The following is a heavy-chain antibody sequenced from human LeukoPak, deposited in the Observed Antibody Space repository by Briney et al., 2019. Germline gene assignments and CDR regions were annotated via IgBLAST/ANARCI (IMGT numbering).Heavy chain of an antibody. D-gene: IGHD3-16*02. CDR1: GFTVSSNY. CDR3: ARGYYDYVWGSYRASYFDY. J-gene: IGHJ4*02. Sequence: PRGSLRLSCAASGFTVSSNYMNWVRQAPGKGLEWVSYISSSSSTIYYADSVKGRFTISRDNAKNSLYLQMNSLRAEDTAVYYCARGYYDYVWGSYRASYFDYWGQGTLVTVSS. V-gene: IGHV3-48*01. CDR2: ISSSSSTI.